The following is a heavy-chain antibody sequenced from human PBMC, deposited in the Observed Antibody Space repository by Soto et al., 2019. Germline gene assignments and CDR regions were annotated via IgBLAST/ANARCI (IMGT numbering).Heavy chain of an antibody. CDR2: ISSSGSTI. CDR3: AREGYCSSTSCYPGGWFDP. J-gene: IGHJ5*02. CDR1: GFTFSSYE. Sequence: GGSLRLSCAASGFTFSSYEMNWVRQAPGEGLEWVSYISSSGSTIYYADSVKGRFTISRDNAKNSLYLQMNSLRAEDTAVYYCAREGYCSSTSCYPGGWFDPWGQGTLVTVSS. D-gene: IGHD2-2*01. V-gene: IGHV3-48*03.